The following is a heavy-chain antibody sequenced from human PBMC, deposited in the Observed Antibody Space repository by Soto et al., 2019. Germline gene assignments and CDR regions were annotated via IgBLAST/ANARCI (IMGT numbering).Heavy chain of an antibody. J-gene: IGHJ4*02. CDR1: GFTFSNYA. V-gene: IGHV3-30*18. D-gene: IGHD1-1*01. CDR3: AKDKGVFNWATSYFDY. Sequence: PGGSLRLSCAASGFTFSNYAMRWVGQAPGEGLEWVALTSYDGNNEYYTDSVKGRFTISRDNSKNTLFLQMNSPRPEDTAVYYCAKDKGVFNWATSYFDYWGQGALVTVSS. CDR2: TSYDGNNE.